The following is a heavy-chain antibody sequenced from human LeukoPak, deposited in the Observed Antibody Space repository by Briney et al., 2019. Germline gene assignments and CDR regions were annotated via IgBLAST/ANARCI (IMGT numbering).Heavy chain of an antibody. CDR2: INHNGNVS. V-gene: IGHV3-7*03. D-gene: IGHD3-3*01. CDR3: AKDRLRFLEWLYQASDYGMDV. Sequence: GGSLRLSCAASGFTFSSYWMNWARQAPGKGLEWVASINHNGNVSYYVDSVKGRFIISRDNAKNSLYLQMSSLRAEDTAVYYCAKDRLRFLEWLYQASDYGMDVWGQGTTVTVSS. J-gene: IGHJ6*02. CDR1: GFTFSSYW.